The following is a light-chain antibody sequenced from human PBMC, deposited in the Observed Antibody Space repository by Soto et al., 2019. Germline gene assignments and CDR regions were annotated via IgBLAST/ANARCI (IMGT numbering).Light chain of an antibody. CDR3: AAWDDRLKTYV. CDR2: NND. CDR1: SSIIGSNP. Sequence: QSVLSQPPPTSGTPGQSVTISRSGSSSIIGSNPVNWYQQVPGAAPKLLIYNNDKRPSGVPDRFSGSKSGTSASLTSRGLQSEDEADYYCAAWDDRLKTYVFGTGTKVTVL. J-gene: IGLJ1*01. V-gene: IGLV1-44*01.